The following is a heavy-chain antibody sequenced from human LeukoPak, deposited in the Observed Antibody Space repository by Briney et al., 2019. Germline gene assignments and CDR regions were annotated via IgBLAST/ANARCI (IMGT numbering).Heavy chain of an antibody. CDR1: GFTFSRHW. Sequence: LAGGSLRLSCEASGFTFSRHWMSWVRQAPGRGLEWVANIKQDGSMKQYADSVRGRFIISRDSAKNSVYLQLSSLKAEDSAVYFCARDESGGYYVYWGQGTLVTVSS. CDR2: IKQDGSMK. D-gene: IGHD2-15*01. CDR3: ARDESGGYYVY. V-gene: IGHV3-7*01. J-gene: IGHJ4*02.